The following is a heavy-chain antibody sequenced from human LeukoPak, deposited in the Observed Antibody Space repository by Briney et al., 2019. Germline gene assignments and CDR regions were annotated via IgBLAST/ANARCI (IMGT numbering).Heavy chain of an antibody. CDR2: MNPNSGNT. CDR3: AILGVCSSTGCYVMYDY. D-gene: IGHD2-2*01. CDR1: GYTFTSYD. J-gene: IGHJ4*02. Sequence: ASVKVSCKASGYTFTSYDINWVRQATGQGLEWMGWMNPNSGNTGYAQKFQGRVTMTRNTSISTAYMELSSLRSEDTAVYYCAILGVCSSTGCYVMYDYWGQGTLVTVSS. V-gene: IGHV1-8*01.